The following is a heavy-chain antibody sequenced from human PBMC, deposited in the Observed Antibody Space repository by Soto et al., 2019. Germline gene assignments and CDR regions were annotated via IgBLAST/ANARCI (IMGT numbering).Heavy chain of an antibody. CDR1: GYTFTSYG. D-gene: IGHD2-15*01. CDR3: ARVGDCSGGSCYSGY. Sequence: ASVKVSCKASGYTFTSYGISWVRRAPGQGLEWMGWISAYNGNTNYAQKLQGRVTMTTDTSTSTAYMELRSLRSDDTAVYYCARVGDCSGGSCYSGYWGQGTLVTVSS. J-gene: IGHJ4*02. V-gene: IGHV1-18*01. CDR2: ISAYNGNT.